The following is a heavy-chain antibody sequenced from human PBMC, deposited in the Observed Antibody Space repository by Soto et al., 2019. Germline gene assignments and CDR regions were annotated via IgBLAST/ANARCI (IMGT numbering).Heavy chain of an antibody. Sequence: VQMVASGGDLVQPGSSLRLSCLASGFTFTVYAFHWVRQAPGKGLEFVAAISSDGTKTYYADSVKGRFTISRDTSKYTLFLHMNRLRAEDTALYYCVNILMQHHFEGGWGQGTLVTVSS. CDR3: VNILMQHHFEGG. CDR1: GFTFTVYA. CDR2: ISSDGTKT. V-gene: IGHV3-64D*08. J-gene: IGHJ4*02. D-gene: IGHD3-9*01.